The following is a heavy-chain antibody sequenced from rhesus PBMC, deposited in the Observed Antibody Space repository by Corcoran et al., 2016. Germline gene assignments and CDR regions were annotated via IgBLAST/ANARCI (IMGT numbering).Heavy chain of an antibody. D-gene: IGHD2-21*01. J-gene: IGHJ4*01. CDR3: ATVVGAF. CDR1: GYTFTDYY. V-gene: IGHV1-111*02. Sequence: EVQLVQSGAEVKKPGASVKISCKASGYTFTDYYLHWVRQAPGNGLVCMGSVEVNVGKGIRVQRIQVGVSVTAATSVVTVCVDIGSVGAEDSVVYLGATVVGAFWGQRVLVSVSS. CDR2: VEVNVGKG.